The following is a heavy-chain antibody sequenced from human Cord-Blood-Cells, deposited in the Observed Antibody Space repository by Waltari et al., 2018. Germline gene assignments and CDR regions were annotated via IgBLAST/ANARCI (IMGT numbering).Heavy chain of an antibody. D-gene: IGHD6-19*01. CDR1: GGSFSGYY. Sequence: QVQLQQWGAGLLKPSETLSLTCAVYGGSFSGYYWSWIRQPPGKGLGWIGEINHSGSTNYNPSLKSRVTISVDTSKNQFSLKLSSVTAADTAVYYCARGGGRRSGWYLRDDAFDIWGQGTMVTVSS. V-gene: IGHV4-34*01. CDR2: INHSGST. CDR3: ARGGGRRSGWYLRDDAFDI. J-gene: IGHJ3*02.